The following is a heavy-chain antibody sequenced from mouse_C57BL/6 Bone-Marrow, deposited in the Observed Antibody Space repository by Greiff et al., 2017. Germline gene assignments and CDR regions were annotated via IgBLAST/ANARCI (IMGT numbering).Heavy chain of an antibody. CDR3: TRRGYGRGDY. CDR1: GFTFSSYA. D-gene: IGHD2-2*01. CDR2: FSSGGDYI. V-gene: IGHV5-9-1*02. Sequence: EVPVVESGEGLVKPGGSLKLSCAASGFTFSSYAMSWVRQTPETRLEWVAYFSSGGDYIYYADTVKGRFTISRDNARNTLYRQMSSLKSEDTAMYYCTRRGYGRGDYWGQGTSVTVSS. J-gene: IGHJ4*01.